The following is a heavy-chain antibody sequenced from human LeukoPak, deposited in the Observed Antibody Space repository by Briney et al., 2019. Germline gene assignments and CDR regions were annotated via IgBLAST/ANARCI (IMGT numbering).Heavy chain of an antibody. Sequence: GGSLRLSCAASGFTFSSYAMSWVRQAPGKGLEWVSAISGSGGSTYYADSVKGRFTISRDNSKNTLYLQMNSLRAEDTAVYNCATESYYYDSSGYYFDYWGQGTLVTASS. D-gene: IGHD3-22*01. V-gene: IGHV3-23*01. CDR3: ATESYYYDSSGYYFDY. CDR1: GFTFSSYA. CDR2: ISGSGGST. J-gene: IGHJ4*02.